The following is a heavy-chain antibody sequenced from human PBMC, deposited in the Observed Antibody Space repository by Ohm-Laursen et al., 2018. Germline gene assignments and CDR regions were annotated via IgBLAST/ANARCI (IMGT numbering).Heavy chain of an antibody. D-gene: IGHD5-18*01. V-gene: IGHV1-69*04. CDR1: GGTFSSYA. J-gene: IGHJ4*02. Sequence: ASVKVSCKASGGTFSSYAISWVRQAPGQGLEWMGRIIPILGIANYAQKFQGRVTITADKSTSTAYMELSSLRSEDTAVYYCAREIVDTAMAADYWGQGTLVTVSS. CDR3: AREIVDTAMAADY. CDR2: IIPILGIA.